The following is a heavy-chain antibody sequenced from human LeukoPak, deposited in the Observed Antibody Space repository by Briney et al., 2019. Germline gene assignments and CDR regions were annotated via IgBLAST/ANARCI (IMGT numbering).Heavy chain of an antibody. CDR3: ARVEWDCTNGVCYVYYFDY. CDR2: ISSSSSTI. D-gene: IGHD2-8*01. CDR1: GFTFSSYE. J-gene: IGHJ4*02. Sequence: PGGSRRLSCAASGFTFSSYEMNWVRQAPGKGLEWVSYISSSSSTIYYADSVKGRFTISRDNAKNSLYLQMNSLRAEDTAVYYCARVEWDCTNGVCYVYYFDYWGQGTLVTVSS. V-gene: IGHV3-48*01.